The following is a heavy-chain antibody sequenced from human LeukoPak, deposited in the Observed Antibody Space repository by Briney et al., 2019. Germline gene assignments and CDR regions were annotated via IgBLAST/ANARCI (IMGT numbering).Heavy chain of an antibody. Sequence: GASVKVSCKTSGYIFNNFGLSWVRQAPGQGLEWLGWISPYNGNTRYQENLQGRVTMTIDTSTSTAHMELRSLISDDTAVYYCARDTRYIVTTKYNASDIWGQGTMVTVSS. CDR3: ARDTRYIVTTKYNASDI. CDR2: ISPYNGNT. CDR1: GYIFNNFG. J-gene: IGHJ3*02. D-gene: IGHD4-11*01. V-gene: IGHV1-18*01.